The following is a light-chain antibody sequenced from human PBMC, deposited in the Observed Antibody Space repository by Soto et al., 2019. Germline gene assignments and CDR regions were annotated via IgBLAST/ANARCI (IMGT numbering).Light chain of an antibody. CDR3: QHYNSYSEA. CDR2: KAS. CDR1: QGISSY. Sequence: ILMTQSASLLSAPKGDTVTITCLMSQGISSYLAWYQQKPGKAPELLIYKASTLKSGVPSRFSGSGSGTEFTLTISSLQPDDFATYYCQHYNSYSEAFGQGTKVDIK. V-gene: IGKV1D-8*02. J-gene: IGKJ1*01.